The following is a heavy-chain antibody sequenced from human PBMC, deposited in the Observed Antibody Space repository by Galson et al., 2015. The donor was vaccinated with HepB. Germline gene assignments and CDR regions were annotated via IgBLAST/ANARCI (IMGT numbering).Heavy chain of an antibody. J-gene: IGHJ4*02. CDR2: INPNSGGT. D-gene: IGHD4-17*01. V-gene: IGHV1-2*04. Sequence: SVKVSCKASGYTFTGYYMHWVRQAPGQGLEWMGWINPNSGGTNYAQKFQGWVTMTRDTSISTAYMELSRLRSDDTAVYYCARVRGDGDYQLGFDYWGQGTLVTVSS. CDR3: ARVRGDGDYQLGFDY. CDR1: GYTFTGYY.